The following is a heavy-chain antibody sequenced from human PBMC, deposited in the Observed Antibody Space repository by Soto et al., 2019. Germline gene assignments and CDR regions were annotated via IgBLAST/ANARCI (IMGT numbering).Heavy chain of an antibody. CDR1: GFTFSSYA. D-gene: IGHD6-13*01. J-gene: IGHJ4*02. V-gene: IGHV3-23*01. CDR3: AKVPAAAGSFDY. CDR2: ISGSGGST. Sequence: GGSLRLSCAASGFTFSSYAMSWVRQAPGKGLEWVSAISGSGGSTYYADSVKGRFTISRDNSKNTLYLQMNSLRAEDTVVYYCAKVPAAAGSFDYWGQGTLVTVSS.